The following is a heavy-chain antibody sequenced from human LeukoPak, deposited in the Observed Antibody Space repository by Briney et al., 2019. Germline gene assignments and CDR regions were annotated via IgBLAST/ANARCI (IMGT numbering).Heavy chain of an antibody. Sequence: PSETLSLTCTVSGXSLSGDYWNWIRQPPGKGLEWIGYIYYTGTTDYSPSLKSRVTISLDMSKNQFSLKLRSVTAADTAVYYCARTNAFGNRGQGTMVTVSS. J-gene: IGHJ3*02. CDR2: IYYTGTT. CDR1: GXSLSGDY. CDR3: ARTNAFGN. V-gene: IGHV4-59*01.